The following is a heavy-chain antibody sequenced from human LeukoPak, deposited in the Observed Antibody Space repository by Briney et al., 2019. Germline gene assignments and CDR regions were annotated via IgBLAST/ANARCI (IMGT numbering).Heavy chain of an antibody. Sequence: GGSLRLSCAASGFTFSSYMMNWVRQAPGKGLEWVSSINSGSTYTYYTESAKGRFTVSRDNAKNSLFLQMNSLRAEDTAIYYCARSLTTLTYEGYWGQGTLVTVSS. V-gene: IGHV3-21*01. CDR1: GFTFSSYM. J-gene: IGHJ4*02. CDR2: INSGSTYT. D-gene: IGHD1-1*01. CDR3: ARSLTTLTYEGY.